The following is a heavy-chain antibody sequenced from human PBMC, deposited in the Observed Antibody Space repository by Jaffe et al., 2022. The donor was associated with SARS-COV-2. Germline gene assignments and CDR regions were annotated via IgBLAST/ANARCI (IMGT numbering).Heavy chain of an antibody. J-gene: IGHJ4*02. CDR2: IYTTGST. Sequence: QVQLQESGPGLVKPSQTLSLTCTVSGGSISSGRYYWSWIRQPVGKGLEWIGRIYTTGSTNYNPSLKSRVTISVDTSKNQFSLKLSSVTAADTAVYYCARGEDFLTGSDLYYFEDWGQGTLVTVSS. D-gene: IGHD3-9*01. CDR1: GGSISSGRYY. V-gene: IGHV4-61*02. CDR3: ARGEDFLTGSDLYYFED.